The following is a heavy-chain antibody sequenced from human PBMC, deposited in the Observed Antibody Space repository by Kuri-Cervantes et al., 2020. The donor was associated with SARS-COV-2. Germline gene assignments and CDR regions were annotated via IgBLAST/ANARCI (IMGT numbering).Heavy chain of an antibody. Sequence: GGSLRLSCAASGFTFSSYSMNWVRQAPGKGLEWVGFIRSKAYGGTTEYAASVKGRFTISRDDSKSIAYLQINSLKTEDTAVYYCTRELVVPAAIYPDAFDIWGQGTMVTVSS. D-gene: IGHD2-2*02. CDR2: IRSKAYGGTT. CDR1: GFTFSSYS. V-gene: IGHV3-49*04. CDR3: TRELVVPAAIYPDAFDI. J-gene: IGHJ3*02.